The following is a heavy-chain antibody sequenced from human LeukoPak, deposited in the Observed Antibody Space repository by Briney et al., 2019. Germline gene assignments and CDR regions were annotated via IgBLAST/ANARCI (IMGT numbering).Heavy chain of an antibody. CDR1: GFTVSSNY. CDR2: IYSGGST. Sequence: GGSLRLSCAASGFTVSSNYMSWVRQAPGKGLEWVSVIYSGGSTYYADSVKGRFTMSRDNSKNTLYLQMNSLRAEDTAVYYCAKEEDSSGWYSDWGQGTLVTVSS. J-gene: IGHJ4*02. CDR3: AKEEDSSGWYSD. D-gene: IGHD6-19*01. V-gene: IGHV3-53*01.